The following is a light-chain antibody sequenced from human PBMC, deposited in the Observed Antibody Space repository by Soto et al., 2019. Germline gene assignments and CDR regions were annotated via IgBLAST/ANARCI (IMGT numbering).Light chain of an antibody. CDR2: EGS. Sequence: QSVLTQPASVSGSPGQSITISCTGTSSDVGSYNLVSWYQQHPGKDTKLMIYEGSKRPSGVSNRFSGSKSGNTASLTISGLQAEDEADYYCCSYAGSSTFVFGTGTKVTVL. J-gene: IGLJ1*01. CDR1: SSDVGSYNL. V-gene: IGLV2-23*01. CDR3: CSYAGSSTFV.